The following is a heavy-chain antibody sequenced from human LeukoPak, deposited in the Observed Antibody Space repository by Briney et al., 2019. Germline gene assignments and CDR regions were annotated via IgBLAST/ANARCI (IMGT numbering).Heavy chain of an antibody. CDR1: GGSFSGYY. D-gene: IGHD7-27*01. V-gene: IGHV3-11*04. CDR2: IRSRDRTI. CDR3: ARDHRWGFDY. Sequence: LSLTCAVYGGSFSGYYWSWIRQAPGKGLEWVSYIRSRDRTIYYADSVKGRFTISTDNAENSLYLQMNSLRTEDTAVYYCARDHRWGFDYWGRGTLVTVSS. J-gene: IGHJ4*02.